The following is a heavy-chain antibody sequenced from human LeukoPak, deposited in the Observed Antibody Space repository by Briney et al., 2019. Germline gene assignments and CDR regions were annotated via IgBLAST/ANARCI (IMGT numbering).Heavy chain of an antibody. Sequence: ASVKVSCKASGYTFTGYYMHWVRQAPGQGLEWMGWINPKRGDTNYAQKFQGRVTMTRDTSTSTAYMELRSLRSDDTAVYYCARVGEVSSSWYADYYYYYMDVWGKGTTVTVSS. J-gene: IGHJ6*03. CDR1: GYTFTGYY. D-gene: IGHD6-13*01. CDR2: INPKRGDT. CDR3: ARVGEVSSSWYADYYYYYMDV. V-gene: IGHV1-2*02.